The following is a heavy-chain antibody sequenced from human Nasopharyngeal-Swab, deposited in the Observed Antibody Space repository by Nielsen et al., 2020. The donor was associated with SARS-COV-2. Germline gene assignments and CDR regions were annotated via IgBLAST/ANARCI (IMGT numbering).Heavy chain of an antibody. V-gene: IGHV3-66*01. Sequence: GESLKISCAASGFTVSSNYMSWVRQAPGKRLEWVSVIYSGGSTYYADSVKGRFTISRDNSKNTLYPQMNSLRAEDTAVYYCARDGTGTTRKNGWFDPWGQGTLVTVSS. CDR1: GFTVSSNY. CDR2: IYSGGST. CDR3: ARDGTGTTRKNGWFDP. J-gene: IGHJ5*02. D-gene: IGHD1-1*01.